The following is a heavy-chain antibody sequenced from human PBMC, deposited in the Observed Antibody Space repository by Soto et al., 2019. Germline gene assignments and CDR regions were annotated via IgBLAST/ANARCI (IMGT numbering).Heavy chain of an antibody. CDR3: ARGEADCSGGSCYGVKTRVVYYYYGMDV. V-gene: IGHV1-69*13. CDR1: GGTFSSYA. J-gene: IGHJ6*02. CDR2: IIPIFGTA. D-gene: IGHD2-15*01. Sequence: SVKVSCKASGGTFSSYAISWVRQAPGQGLEWMGGIIPIFGTANYAQKFQGRVTITADESTSTAYMELSSLRSEDTAVYYCARGEADCSGGSCYGVKTRVVYYYYGMDVWGQGTTVTVSS.